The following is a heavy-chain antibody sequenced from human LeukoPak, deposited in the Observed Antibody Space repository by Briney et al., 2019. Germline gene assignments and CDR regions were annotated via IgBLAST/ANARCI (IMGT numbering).Heavy chain of an antibody. CDR1: GGSFSGYY. Sequence: PSETLSLTCAVYGGSFSGYYWSWIRQPPGKGLGWIGEIINGGTTNYNPSLKSRVTISVDTSKNQFSLKLSSVTAADTAVYYCARGHYYGSGSYYKVVRKMYYFDYWGQGTLVTVSS. CDR2: IINGGTT. CDR3: ARGHYYGSGSYYKVVRKMYYFDY. V-gene: IGHV4-34*01. J-gene: IGHJ4*02. D-gene: IGHD3-10*01.